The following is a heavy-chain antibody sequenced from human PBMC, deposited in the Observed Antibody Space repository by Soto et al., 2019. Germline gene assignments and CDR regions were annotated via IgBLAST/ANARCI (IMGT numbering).Heavy chain of an antibody. CDR3: ARGGTVTTAPRLFDY. D-gene: IGHD4-17*01. CDR2: IYYSGST. Sequence: QVQLQESGPGLVKPSETLSLTCTVSGGSVSSGSYYWSWIRQPPGKGLEWIGYIYYSGSTNYNPSLKSRVTISVDTSKNQFSLKLSSVTAADTAVYYCARGGTVTTAPRLFDYWGQGTLVTVSS. J-gene: IGHJ4*02. V-gene: IGHV4-61*01. CDR1: GGSVSSGSYY.